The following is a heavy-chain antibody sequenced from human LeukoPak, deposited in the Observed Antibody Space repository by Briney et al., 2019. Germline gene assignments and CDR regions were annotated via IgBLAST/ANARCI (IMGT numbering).Heavy chain of an antibody. CDR3: ARHESIIVVVAARGFDY. CDR1: GGSISSYY. J-gene: IGHJ4*02. V-gene: IGHV4-59*08. Sequence: SETLSLTCSVSGGSISSYYWRWIRQPPGEGLEWIGHIYYSGSTNYNPSLKSRVTISIDTSKNQFSLKLSSVTAADTAVYYCARHESIIVVVAARGFDYWGQGTLVTVSS. CDR2: IYYSGST. D-gene: IGHD2-15*01.